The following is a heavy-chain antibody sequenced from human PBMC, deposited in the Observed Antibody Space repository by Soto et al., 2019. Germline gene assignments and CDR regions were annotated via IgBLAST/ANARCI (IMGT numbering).Heavy chain of an antibody. J-gene: IGHJ4*02. Sequence: ASVKVSCKASGYTFTSYGISWVRQAPGRGLEWMGWISGNYGNTNYAQKLQGRVTMTTDTSTSTAYMELRSLRSDDTAVYYCGRDGGTVTTSYWGQGTLVTVSS. V-gene: IGHV1-18*01. CDR1: GYTFTSYG. CDR3: GRDGGTVTTSY. D-gene: IGHD4-17*01. CDR2: ISGNYGNT.